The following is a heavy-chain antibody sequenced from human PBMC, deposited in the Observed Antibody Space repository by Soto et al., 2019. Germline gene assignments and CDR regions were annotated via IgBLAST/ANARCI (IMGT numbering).Heavy chain of an antibody. CDR1: GYTFTSYA. V-gene: IGHV1-18*01. CDR3: ARDPSSIAVAGYFDY. CDR2: ISAYNGNT. Sequence: ASVKVSCKASGYTFTSYAISWVRQAPGQGLEWMGWISAYNGNTNYAQKLQGRVTMTTDTSTSTAYMELRSLRSDDTAVYYCARDPSSIAVAGYFDYWGPGTLVTVSS. D-gene: IGHD6-19*01. J-gene: IGHJ4*02.